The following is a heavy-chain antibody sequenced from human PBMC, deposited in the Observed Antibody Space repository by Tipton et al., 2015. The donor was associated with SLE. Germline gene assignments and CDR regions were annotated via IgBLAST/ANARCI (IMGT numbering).Heavy chain of an antibody. D-gene: IGHD5/OR15-5a*01. V-gene: IGHV5-51*01. J-gene: IGHJ4*02. CDR3: VRQVGYNVYVN. Sequence: VQLVQSGAEVKKSGESLKISCKASGYTFSSYWIAWVRQTPVKGLEWMGIFYPSESASRYSPSFQGQVTISADTSTSTAYLQWSSLRASDSGMYYCVRQVGYNVYVNWGQGTLVTVSS. CDR1: GYTFSSYW. CDR2: FYPSESAS.